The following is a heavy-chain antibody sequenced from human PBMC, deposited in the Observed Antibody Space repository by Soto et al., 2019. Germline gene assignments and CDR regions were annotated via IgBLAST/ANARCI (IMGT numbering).Heavy chain of an antibody. Sequence: QLQLQESGPELLKPSETLSLTCTVSGGSIRSSSYYWGWMRQTPGKGLEWIGSIDYSGSTYYNPSLKSRVTISVDTSKNQFSLKLSSVTAAHTAVYYCARPSGIYLYYFDYWGQGTLVTVSS. J-gene: IGHJ4*02. CDR1: GGSIRSSSYY. D-gene: IGHD1-26*01. V-gene: IGHV4-39*01. CDR3: ARPSGIYLYYFDY. CDR2: IDYSGST.